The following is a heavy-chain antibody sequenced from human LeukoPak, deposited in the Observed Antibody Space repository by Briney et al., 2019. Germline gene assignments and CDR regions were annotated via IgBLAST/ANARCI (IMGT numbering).Heavy chain of an antibody. D-gene: IGHD3-16*01. CDR3: ARDRGWGYFDY. J-gene: IGHJ4*02. Sequence: SVKVSCKASGGTFSSYAISWVRQAPGKGLEWMGGIIPIFGTANYAQKFQGRVTITADKSTSTAYMELSSLRSEDTAVYYCARDRGWGYFDYWGQGTLVTVSS. CDR2: IIPIFGTA. CDR1: GGTFSSYA. V-gene: IGHV1-69*06.